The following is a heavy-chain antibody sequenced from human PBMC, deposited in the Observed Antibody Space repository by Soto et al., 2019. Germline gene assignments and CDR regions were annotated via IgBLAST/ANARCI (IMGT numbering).Heavy chain of an antibody. J-gene: IGHJ4*02. V-gene: IGHV3-66*01. Sequence: GGSLRLSCAASGFTVSSNYMSWVRQAPGKGLEWISIIYSAGNTYYADSVKGRFTISRDNSKNTLYLQMNSLGAEDTVLYYCARGPSYCSSTSCYFSYWGQGTLVTVSS. CDR1: GFTVSSNY. CDR2: IYSAGNT. CDR3: ARGPSYCSSTSCYFSY. D-gene: IGHD2-2*01.